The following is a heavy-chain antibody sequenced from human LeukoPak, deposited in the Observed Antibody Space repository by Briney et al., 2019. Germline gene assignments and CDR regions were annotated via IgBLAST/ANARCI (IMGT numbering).Heavy chain of an antibody. J-gene: IGHJ4*02. CDR2: ISGSGGGT. V-gene: IGHV3-23*01. CDR1: GFTFSSYA. Sequence: GGSLRLSCAASGFTFSSYATSWVRQAPGKGLEWVSSISGSGGGTYLADSVKGRFTISRDNSKNTLYLQMNSLRAEDTAVYYCAKLSEAVIVPAANPDYWGQGALVTVSS. CDR3: AKLSEAVIVPAANPDY. D-gene: IGHD2-2*01.